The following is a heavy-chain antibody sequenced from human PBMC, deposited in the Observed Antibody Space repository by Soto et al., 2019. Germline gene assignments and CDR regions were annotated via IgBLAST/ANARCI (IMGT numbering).Heavy chain of an antibody. Sequence: GGSLRLSCAASGFTFSSYSMNWVRQAPGKGLEWVSSISSSSSYIYYADSVKGRFTISRDNAKNSLYLQMNSLRAEDTAVYYCARDSAWNNAFAPWGKGTLVTVSP. CDR2: ISSSSSYI. J-gene: IGHJ5*02. D-gene: IGHD1-1*01. V-gene: IGHV3-21*01. CDR1: GFTFSSYS. CDR3: ARDSAWNNAFAP.